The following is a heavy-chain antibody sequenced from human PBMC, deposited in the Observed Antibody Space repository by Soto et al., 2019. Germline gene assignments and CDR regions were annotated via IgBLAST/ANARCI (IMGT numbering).Heavy chain of an antibody. Sequence: QVQMLQSGAEVKKPGASVKVSCRASGFAFNNYGFNWVRQAPGRGLQWMGWISGYNGNTNYAQKLQGRVTVTRDTSTSTAYMELRSLRSDDTAVYYCARGRYGDYWGQGALVTVSS. D-gene: IGHD1-1*01. V-gene: IGHV1-18*01. CDR1: GFAFNNYG. CDR3: ARGRYGDY. J-gene: IGHJ4*02. CDR2: ISGYNGNT.